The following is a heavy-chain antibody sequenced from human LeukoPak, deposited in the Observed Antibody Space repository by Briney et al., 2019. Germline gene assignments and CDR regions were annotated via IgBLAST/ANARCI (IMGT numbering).Heavy chain of an antibody. D-gene: IGHD5-24*01. CDR1: ELTVSRNY. Sequence: PGGSLRLSCTASELTVSRNYMLWVRPAPGKGLEWVSLIFSNGDTHYADSVKGRFTISRDTSKNTVSLQMNSLRVEDTAMYYCTRDQMNYWGQGTLVTVSS. CDR3: TRDQMNY. V-gene: IGHV3-53*01. J-gene: IGHJ4*02. CDR2: IFSNGDT.